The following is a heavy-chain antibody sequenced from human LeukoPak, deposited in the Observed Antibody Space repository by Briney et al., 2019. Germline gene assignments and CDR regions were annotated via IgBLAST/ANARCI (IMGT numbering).Heavy chain of an antibody. CDR2: ISSSSSYI. V-gene: IGHV3-21*01. D-gene: IGHD3-10*01. J-gene: IGHJ3*02. CDR1: GFTFSSYG. Sequence: PGGSLRLSCAASGFTFSSYGMTWVRQAPGKGLEWVSSISSSSSYIYYADSVKGRFTISRDNAKNSLYLQMNSLRAEDTAVYYCARIEELLWFEELLPYDAFDIWGQGTMVTVSS. CDR3: ARIEELLWFEELLPYDAFDI.